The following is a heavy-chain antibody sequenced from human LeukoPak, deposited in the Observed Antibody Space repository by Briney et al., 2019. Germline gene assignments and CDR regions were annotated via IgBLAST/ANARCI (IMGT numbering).Heavy chain of an antibody. CDR2: INPNSGGT. D-gene: IGHD4-11*01. CDR1: GYTFTGYY. Sequence: ASVKVSCKASGYTFTGYYMHWVRQAPGQGLEWMGWINPNSGGTNYAQKFQGRVTMTRDTSISTAYMELSKVRSDDTAVDYCARGGAYSNYISNYYYMDVWGKGTTVNVSS. CDR3: ARGGAYSNYISNYYYMDV. J-gene: IGHJ6*03. V-gene: IGHV1-2*02.